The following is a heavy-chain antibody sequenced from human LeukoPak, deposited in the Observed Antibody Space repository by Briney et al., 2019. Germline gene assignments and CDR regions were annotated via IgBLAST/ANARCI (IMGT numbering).Heavy chain of an antibody. V-gene: IGHV3-20*04. CDR3: ARVHKYYDFWSGYYVANYFDY. Sequence: PGGSLRLSCAASGFTFDDYGMSWVRQAPGKGLEWVSGINWNGGSTGYADSVKGRFTISRDNAKNSLYLQMNSLRAEDTALYYCARVHKYYDFWSGYYVANYFDYWGQGTLVTVSS. D-gene: IGHD3-3*01. J-gene: IGHJ4*02. CDR1: GFTFDDYG. CDR2: INWNGGST.